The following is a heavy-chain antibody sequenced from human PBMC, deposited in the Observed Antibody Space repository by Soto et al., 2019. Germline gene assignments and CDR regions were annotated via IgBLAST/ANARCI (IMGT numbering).Heavy chain of an antibody. CDR2: TYYRSKWYN. D-gene: IGHD3-10*01. J-gene: IGHJ4*02. V-gene: IGHV6-1*01. Sequence: SQTLSLTCVISGDSVPDNSAAWNWIRQSPSRGLEWLGRTYYRSKWYNDYALSVKSRLTINPDTSKNQFSLQLNSVTPEDTAVYYCARGFSGMFSHWGQGTLVTVSS. CDR1: GDSVPDNSAA. CDR3: ARGFSGMFSH.